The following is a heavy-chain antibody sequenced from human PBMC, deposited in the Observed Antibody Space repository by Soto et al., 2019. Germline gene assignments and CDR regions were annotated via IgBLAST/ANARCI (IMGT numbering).Heavy chain of an antibody. J-gene: IGHJ6*02. CDR3: ARDLDYARDYYYYGMDV. CDR2: IWYDGSNK. V-gene: IGHV3-33*01. CDR1: GFTFSSYG. D-gene: IGHD2-2*01. Sequence: GGSLRLSCAASGFTFSSYGMHWVRQAPGKGLEWVAVIWYDGSNKYYADSVKGRFTISRDNSKNTLYLQMNSLRAEDTAVYYCARDLDYARDYYYYGMDVWGQGTTVTVSS.